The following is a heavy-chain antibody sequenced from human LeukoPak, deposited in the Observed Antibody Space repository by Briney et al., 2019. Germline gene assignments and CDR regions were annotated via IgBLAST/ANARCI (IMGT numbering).Heavy chain of an antibody. Sequence: GGSLRLSCAASGFTFSSYFMNGVRQAPGKGLEWVSSISVSSNYIYYTDSVKGRFSISRDDAKSSLYLQMNSLRAEDTAVYYCATDKMGGSGSYDYWGQGTLVTVSS. CDR3: ATDKMGGSGSYDY. V-gene: IGHV3-21*01. CDR1: GFTFSSYF. J-gene: IGHJ4*02. CDR2: ISVSSNYI. D-gene: IGHD3-10*01.